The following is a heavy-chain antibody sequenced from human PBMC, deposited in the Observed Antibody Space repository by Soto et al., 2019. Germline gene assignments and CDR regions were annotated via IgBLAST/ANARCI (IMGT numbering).Heavy chain of an antibody. CDR3: ARGALRWSTSWDFDY. D-gene: IGHD4-17*01. CDR2: IYHSGST. Sequence: SETLSLTGAVSGGSISSGGYSWSWIRQPPGKGLEWIGYIYHSGSTYYNPSLKSRVTISVDRSENQVSLKLSSVTAADTAVYYCARGALRWSTSWDFDYWGQGTLVTASS. CDR1: GGSISSGGYS. V-gene: IGHV4-30-2*01. J-gene: IGHJ4*02.